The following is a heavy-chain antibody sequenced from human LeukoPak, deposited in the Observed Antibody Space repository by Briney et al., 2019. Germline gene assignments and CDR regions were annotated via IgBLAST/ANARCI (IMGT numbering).Heavy chain of an antibody. CDR3: ARHIGSDAFDV. J-gene: IGHJ3*01. V-gene: IGHV4-30-2*01. CDR1: GASIGSGGYY. CDR2: IYHSGST. D-gene: IGHD5-12*01. Sequence: PSQTLSLTCTVSGASIGSGGYYWSWIRQPPGKGLEWIGYIYHSGSTYNNPSLKSRVTISVDRSKNQFSLKLSSVTAADTAVYYCARHIGSDAFDVWGQGTMVT.